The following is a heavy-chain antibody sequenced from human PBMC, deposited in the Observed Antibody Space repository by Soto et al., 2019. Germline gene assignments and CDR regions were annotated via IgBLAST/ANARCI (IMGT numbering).Heavy chain of an antibody. J-gene: IGHJ4*02. CDR2: IIPVFGTT. Sequence: QVQLVQSGAEVKKPESSVKVSCKASGGTFRSHRFSWVRQAPGQGLEWMGWIIPVFGTTNYAQRFQDRVTITADESTRTAYMDVSSLRSDDTAVYFCARGTGSGSYFDYWGQGTLVIVSS. V-gene: IGHV1-69*12. CDR3: ARGTGSGSYFDY. CDR1: GGTFRSHR.